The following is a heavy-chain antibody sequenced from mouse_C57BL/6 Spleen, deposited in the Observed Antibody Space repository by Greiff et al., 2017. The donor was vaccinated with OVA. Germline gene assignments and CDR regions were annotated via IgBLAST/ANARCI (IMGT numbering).Heavy chain of an antibody. CDR3: ARHPTTVVATDWWYFDV. Sequence: EVMLVESGGDLVKPGGSLKLSCAASGFTFSSYGMSWVRQTPDKRLEWVATISSGGSYTYSPDSVKGRFTISRDNAKNTLYLQMSSLKSEDTAMYYCARHPTTVVATDWWYFDVWGTGTTVTVSS. D-gene: IGHD1-1*01. CDR2: ISSGGSYT. V-gene: IGHV5-6*01. J-gene: IGHJ1*03. CDR1: GFTFSSYG.